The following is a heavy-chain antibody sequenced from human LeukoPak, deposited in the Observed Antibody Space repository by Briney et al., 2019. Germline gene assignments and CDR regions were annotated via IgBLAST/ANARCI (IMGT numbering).Heavy chain of an antibody. CDR2: ISAYNGKT. V-gene: IGHV1-18*01. CDR3: ARDVGEGYCSGGSCSDY. CDR1: GYTFCNYG. Sequence: ASVKVSCKASGYTFCNYGISWVRQAPGQGLEWMGWISAYNGKTNYKQKLQGRVTMTTDTSTSTAYMELRSLKSDDTAVYYCARDVGEGYCSGGSCSDYWGQGTLVTVSS. J-gene: IGHJ4*02. D-gene: IGHD2-15*01.